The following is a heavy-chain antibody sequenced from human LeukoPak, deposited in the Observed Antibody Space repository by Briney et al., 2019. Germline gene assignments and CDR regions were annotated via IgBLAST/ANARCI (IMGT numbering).Heavy chain of an antibody. CDR3: ARDGKRYSGSLHYMDV. CDR2: INPSGGST. CDR1: GYIFTSYY. Sequence: ASVKVSCKASGYIFTSYYMHWVRQAPGQGLEWMGIINPSGGSTTYAQKFQGRVTMTRDMSTSTVYMELSSLRSEDTAIYYCARDGKRYSGSLHYMDVWGKGTTVTVSS. J-gene: IGHJ6*03. V-gene: IGHV1-46*01. D-gene: IGHD1-26*01.